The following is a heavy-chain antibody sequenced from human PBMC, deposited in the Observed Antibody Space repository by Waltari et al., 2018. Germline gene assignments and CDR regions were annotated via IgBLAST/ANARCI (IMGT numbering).Heavy chain of an antibody. J-gene: IGHJ5*02. Sequence: QLQLQESAPGLVKPSETLSLTCTVPGCSISSSSYSWAWISLPPGKGLEWIGSVYYSGSTYYNPSLKRRVTISVDTSKNQFSLKLSSVTAADTAVYYCARDSYSGYDLGWFDPWGQGTLVTVSS. CDR1: GCSISSSSYS. V-gene: IGHV4-39*07. CDR2: VYYSGST. D-gene: IGHD5-12*01. CDR3: ARDSYSGYDLGWFDP.